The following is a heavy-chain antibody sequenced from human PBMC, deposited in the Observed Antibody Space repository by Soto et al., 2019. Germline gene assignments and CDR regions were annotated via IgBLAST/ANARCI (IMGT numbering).Heavy chain of an antibody. J-gene: IGHJ4*02. CDR3: AGGLDYGDYGVL. CDR1: GGSISSYY. D-gene: IGHD4-17*01. CDR2: IYYSGST. V-gene: IGHV4-59*01. Sequence: SETLSLTCTVSGGSISSYYWSWIRQPPGKGLEWIGYIYYSGSTNYNPSLKSRVTISVDTSKNQFSLKLSSVTAADTAVYYCAGGLDYGDYGVLWGQGTLVTVSS.